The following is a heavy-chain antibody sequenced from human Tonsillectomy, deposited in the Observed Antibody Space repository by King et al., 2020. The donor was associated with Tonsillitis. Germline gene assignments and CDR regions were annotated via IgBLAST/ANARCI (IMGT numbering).Heavy chain of an antibody. CDR3: ARHVKGYSYGYSPPDY. J-gene: IGHJ4*02. D-gene: IGHD5-18*01. CDR1: GGSISSSSYY. CDR2: IYYSGST. V-gene: IGHV4-39*01. Sequence: QLQESGPGLVKPSETLSLTCTVSGGSISSSSYYWGWIRQPPGKGLEWIGSIYYSGSTYYNPSLKSRVTISVDTSKNQFSLKLSSVTAADTAVYYCARHVKGYSYGYSPPDYWGQGTLVTVSS.